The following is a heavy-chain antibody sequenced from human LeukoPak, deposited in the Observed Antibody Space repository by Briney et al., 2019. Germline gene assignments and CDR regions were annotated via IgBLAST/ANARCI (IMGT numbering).Heavy chain of an antibody. CDR1: GGSFSGYC. CDR3: ARDPATLYYFDY. V-gene: IGHV4-34*01. CDR2: INHSGST. Sequence: PSETLSLTCAVYGGSFSGYCRSWIRQPPGKGLEWIGEINHSGSTNYNPSLKSRVTISVDTSKNQFSLKLSSVTAADTAVYYCARDPATLYYFDYWGQGNLVTVSS. D-gene: IGHD5-24*01. J-gene: IGHJ4*02.